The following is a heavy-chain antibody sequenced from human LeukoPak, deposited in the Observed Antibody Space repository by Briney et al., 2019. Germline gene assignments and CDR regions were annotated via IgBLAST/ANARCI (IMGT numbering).Heavy chain of an antibody. V-gene: IGHV4-39*01. Sequence: PSETLSLTCTISGSSTTSVSHYWGWIRQPPGQGLEWIGDIYYTGSTYYSPSLRSRVTMSVHTSENQFSLRLNSVTAVDTAVYYCARRWGNIVGVTYEYWGQGTLVTVSS. D-gene: IGHD3-16*01. J-gene: IGHJ4*02. CDR2: IYYTGST. CDR3: ARRWGNIVGVTYEY. CDR1: GSSTTSVSHY.